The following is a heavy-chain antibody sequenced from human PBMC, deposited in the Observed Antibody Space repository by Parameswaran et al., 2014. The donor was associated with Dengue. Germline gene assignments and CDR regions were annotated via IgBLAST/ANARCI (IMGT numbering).Heavy chain of an antibody. D-gene: IGHD1-1*01. CDR2: IRSKAYGGTT. J-gene: IGHJ4*02. CDR3: ARDRNFAFDS. Sequence: VRQAPGKGLEWVGFIRSKAYGGTTEYAASVKDRFTISRDDSKTIAYLQMNSLKTEDTAVYYCARDRNFAFDSWGQGTLVTVSS. V-gene: IGHV3-49*02.